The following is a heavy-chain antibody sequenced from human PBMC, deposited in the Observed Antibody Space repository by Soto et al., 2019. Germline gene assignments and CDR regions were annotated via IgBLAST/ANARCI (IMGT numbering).Heavy chain of an antibody. CDR1: GYTFTSYG. V-gene: IGHV1-18*01. J-gene: IGHJ5*02. CDR3: ARDRRITMVRGVPGFDP. D-gene: IGHD3-10*01. CDR2: ISAYNGNT. Sequence: ASVKVSCKASGYTFTSYGISWVRQAPGQGLEWMGWISAYNGNTNYAQKLQGRVTMTTDTSTSTAYMELRSLRSDDTAVYYCARDRRITMVRGVPGFDPWGQGTLVTVSS.